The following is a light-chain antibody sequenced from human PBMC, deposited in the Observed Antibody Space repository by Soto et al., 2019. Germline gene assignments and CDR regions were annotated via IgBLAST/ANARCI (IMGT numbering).Light chain of an antibody. CDR2: GAS. CDR3: QQRSNWPPIT. Sequence: ILLTQSPGTLPLSPGERATLSCRASQSVAGSYLAWYQQKPGHAPRLLIYGASSRATGIPDRFTGSGSGTDFTLTISRLEHEDFAVYYCQQRSNWPPITFGQGTRLEIK. J-gene: IGKJ5*01. CDR1: QSVAGSY. V-gene: IGKV3D-20*02.